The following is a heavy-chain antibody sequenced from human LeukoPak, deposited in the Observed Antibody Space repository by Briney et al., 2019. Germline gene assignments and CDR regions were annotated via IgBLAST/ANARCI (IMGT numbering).Heavy chain of an antibody. CDR1: GFTFSSYA. J-gene: IGHJ4*02. Sequence: PGGSLRLSCAASGFTFSSYAMSWVRQAPGKGLEWVSAISGSGAYTYNADSVKGRFTISRDNSKNTLYLQMDSLKTEDTAVYYCVRWDSGSPGDWGQGTLVTVSS. D-gene: IGHD1-26*01. V-gene: IGHV3-23*01. CDR3: VRWDSGSPGD. CDR2: ISGSGAYT.